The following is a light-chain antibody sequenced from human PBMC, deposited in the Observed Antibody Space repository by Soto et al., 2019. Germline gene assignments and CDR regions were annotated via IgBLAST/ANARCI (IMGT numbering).Light chain of an antibody. CDR2: GAS. CDR1: QSVSSD. V-gene: IGKV3-15*01. CDR3: QQYTNLPRGT. Sequence: EIVMTQSPATLSVSPGERATLSCRASQSVSSDLAWYQQKPGQAPRLLIYGASTRATGIPARFSGSGCGTEFTLTMSSLQSEDVAVYYCQQYTNLPRGTFGQGTKLELK. J-gene: IGKJ2*02.